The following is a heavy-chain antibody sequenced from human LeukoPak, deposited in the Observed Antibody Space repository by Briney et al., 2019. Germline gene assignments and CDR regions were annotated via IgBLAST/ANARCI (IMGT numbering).Heavy chain of an antibody. J-gene: IGHJ5*02. D-gene: IGHD6-19*01. CDR2: ISAYNGNT. CDR1: GYTFTSYG. Sequence: ASVKVSCKASGYTFTSYGISWVRQAPGQGLEWMGWISAYNGNTNYAQKLQGRVTMTTDTSTSTAYMELRSLRSDDTAVYYCARGGVSGWDLSNWFDPWGQGTLVTVSS. CDR3: ARGGVSGWDLSNWFDP. V-gene: IGHV1-18*01.